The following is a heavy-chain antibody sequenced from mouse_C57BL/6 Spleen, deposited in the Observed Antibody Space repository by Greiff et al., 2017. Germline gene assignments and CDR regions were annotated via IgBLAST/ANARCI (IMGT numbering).Heavy chain of an antibody. CDR3: ARSEDGYYGVD. Sequence: QVQLQQPGAELVKPGASVKLSCKASGYTFTSYWMHWVKQRPGQGLEWIGMIHPNSGSTNYNEKFKSKATLTVDKSSSTAYMQLSSLTSEDSAVYCGARSEDGYYGVDWGKGTLVTVSA. CDR2: IHPNSGST. J-gene: IGHJ3*01. D-gene: IGHD2-3*01. V-gene: IGHV1-64*01. CDR1: GYTFTSYW.